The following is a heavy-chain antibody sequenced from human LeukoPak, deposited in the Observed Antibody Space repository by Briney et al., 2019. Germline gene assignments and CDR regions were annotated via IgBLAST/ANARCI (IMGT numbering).Heavy chain of an antibody. CDR1: GFTFSSYG. J-gene: IGHJ4*02. Sequence: GRSLGLSCAASGFTFSSYGMHWVRQAPGKGLEWVAVIWYDGSNKYYADSVKGRFTISRDNSKNTLYLQMNSLRAEDTAVYYCARDSLGTVFDYWGQGTLVTVSS. D-gene: IGHD6-13*01. CDR2: IWYDGSNK. V-gene: IGHV3-33*01. CDR3: ARDSLGTVFDY.